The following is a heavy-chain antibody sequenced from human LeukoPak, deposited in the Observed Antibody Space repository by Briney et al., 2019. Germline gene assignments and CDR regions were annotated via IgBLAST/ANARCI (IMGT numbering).Heavy chain of an antibody. V-gene: IGHV3-23*01. CDR3: ARHSPPPGYSGYVIFDY. J-gene: IGHJ4*02. Sequence: GGSLRLSCAASGFTFSSYVMSWVRQAPGKGLEWVSGNSGAGGYTYYADSVKGRFTISRDNPMNTLYLQMDSLRTEDTAVYYCARHSPPPGYSGYVIFDYWGQGTLVTVSS. CDR2: NSGAGGYT. CDR1: GFTFSSYV. D-gene: IGHD5-12*01.